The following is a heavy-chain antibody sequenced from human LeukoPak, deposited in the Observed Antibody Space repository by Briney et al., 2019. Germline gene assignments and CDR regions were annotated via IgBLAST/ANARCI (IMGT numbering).Heavy chain of an antibody. J-gene: IGHJ4*02. CDR3: ASRGAHYDILTGYSPYYFDY. Sequence: ASVKVSCKASGYTFAGYYMHWVRQAPGQGLEWMGWINPNSGGTNYAQKFQGRVTMTRDTSISTAYMELSRLRSDDTAVYYCASRGAHYDILTGYSPYYFDYWGQGTLVTVSS. CDR1: GYTFAGYY. D-gene: IGHD3-9*01. V-gene: IGHV1-2*02. CDR2: INPNSGGT.